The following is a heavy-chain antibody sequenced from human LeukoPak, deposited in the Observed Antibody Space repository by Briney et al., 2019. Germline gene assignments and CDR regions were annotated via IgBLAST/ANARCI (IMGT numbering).Heavy chain of an antibody. CDR2: ISSSSSHT. CDR3: ARASGGSSGWYG. D-gene: IGHD6-19*01. J-gene: IGHJ4*02. Sequence: PGGSLRLSCAASGFTFSDYYIRWIRQAPGRGLEWVSYISSSSSHTNYADSVKGRFTISRDNAKNSLYLQMNSLRAEDTAVYYCARASGGSSGWYGWGQGTLVTVSS. V-gene: IGHV3-11*06. CDR1: GFTFSDYY.